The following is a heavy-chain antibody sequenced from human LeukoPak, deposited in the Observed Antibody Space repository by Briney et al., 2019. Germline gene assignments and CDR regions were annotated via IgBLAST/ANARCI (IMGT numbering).Heavy chain of an antibody. Sequence: ASVKVSCKASGYTFTGYYMHWVRQAPGQGLEWMGWINPNSGGTNYAQKFQGRVTMTRDTSVSTAYMELSRLRSDDTAVYYCARDYSSGWYWFDPWGQGTLVTVSS. CDR1: GYTFTGYY. J-gene: IGHJ5*02. V-gene: IGHV1-2*02. CDR2: INPNSGGT. D-gene: IGHD6-19*01. CDR3: ARDYSSGWYWFDP.